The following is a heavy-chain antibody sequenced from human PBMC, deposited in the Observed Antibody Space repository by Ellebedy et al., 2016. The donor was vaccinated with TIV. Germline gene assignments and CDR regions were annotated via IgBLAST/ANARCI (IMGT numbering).Heavy chain of an antibody. CDR2: INPNSGGT. J-gene: IGHJ4*02. CDR3: ARDFESGWSGYYSYGLYY. Sequence: ASVKVSCXASCYTFSNSGGSCVRQAPGQGLEWMGWINPNSGGTNYAQKFQGWVTMTRDTSISTAYMELSRLRSDDTAVYYCARDFESGWSGYYSYGLYYWGQGTLVTVSS. CDR1: CYTFSNSG. V-gene: IGHV1-2*04. D-gene: IGHD3-3*01.